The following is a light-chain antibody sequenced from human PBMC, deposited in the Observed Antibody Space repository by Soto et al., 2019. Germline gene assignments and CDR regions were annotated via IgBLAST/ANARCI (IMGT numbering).Light chain of an antibody. J-gene: IGKJ5*01. Sequence: EIVLTQSPGILSLSPGERASLSCGASQSITSSFLAWYQQKPGQAPRLLIYGASSRATGIPDRFRGSKSGTDFTLTIRGLEAEDAALYYCQQYGSSPITFGQGTRLEIK. CDR2: GAS. CDR3: QQYGSSPIT. CDR1: QSITSSF. V-gene: IGKV3-20*01.